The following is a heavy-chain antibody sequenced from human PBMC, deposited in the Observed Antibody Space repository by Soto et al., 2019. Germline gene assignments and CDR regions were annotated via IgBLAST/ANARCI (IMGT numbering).Heavy chain of an antibody. CDR3: ATVGGVYDSSGYYDVY. CDR2: FDPEDGEP. CDR1: RYTRSELS. V-gene: IGHV1-24*01. Sequence: ASVRFCCKFARYTRSELSMHWVLQAPGKGLEWMGGFDPEDGEPIYAQKFQGRVTMTEDTCTDTAYMELSSLRSEDTAVYYCATVGGVYDSSGYYDVYWGQGTLVTVSS. J-gene: IGHJ4*02. D-gene: IGHD3-22*01.